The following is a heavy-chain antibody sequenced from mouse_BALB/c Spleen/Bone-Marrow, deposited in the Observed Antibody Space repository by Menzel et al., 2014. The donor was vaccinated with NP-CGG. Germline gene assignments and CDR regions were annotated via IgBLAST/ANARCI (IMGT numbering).Heavy chain of an antibody. V-gene: IGHV5-6-3*01. CDR2: INNNGGST. CDR1: GFTFSSYG. Sequence: EVQGVESGGGLVQPGGSLKLSCVASGFTFSSYGMSWVRQTPDKRLELVATINNNGGSTYHPDSVKGQFTISRDNAKNTLYLQMSSLKSEDTAMYYCARVYGWYFDVWGAGTTVTVSS. J-gene: IGHJ1*01. CDR3: ARVYGWYFDV. D-gene: IGHD1-1*01.